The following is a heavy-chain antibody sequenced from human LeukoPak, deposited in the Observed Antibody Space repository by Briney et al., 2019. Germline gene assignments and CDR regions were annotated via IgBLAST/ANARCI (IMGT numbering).Heavy chain of an antibody. Sequence: ASVKVSCKASGYTFTSYGISWVRQAPGQGLEWMGWISAYNGNTNYSQKFQGRVTITRDTSISTAYMELSRLRSDDTAVYYCASTGNYDIDYWGQGTLVTVSS. CDR1: GYTFTSYG. D-gene: IGHD3-9*01. CDR3: ASTGNYDIDY. CDR2: ISAYNGNT. V-gene: IGHV1-18*01. J-gene: IGHJ4*02.